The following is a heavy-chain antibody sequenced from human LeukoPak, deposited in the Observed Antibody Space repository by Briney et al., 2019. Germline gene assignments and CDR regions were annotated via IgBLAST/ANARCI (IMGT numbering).Heavy chain of an antibody. CDR3: TRDWDLSTKQYKYYFDY. V-gene: IGHV3-73*01. D-gene: IGHD1-1*01. CDR1: GFTFSGSA. J-gene: IGHJ4*02. CDR2: IRSKANSYAT. Sequence: GGSLRLSCAASGFTFSGSAMHWVRQACGKGLEWVGRIRSKANSYATAYAASVRGRFTISRDDSKNTAYLQMNSLKTEDTAVYYCTRDWDLSTKQYKYYFDYRGQGTLVTVSS.